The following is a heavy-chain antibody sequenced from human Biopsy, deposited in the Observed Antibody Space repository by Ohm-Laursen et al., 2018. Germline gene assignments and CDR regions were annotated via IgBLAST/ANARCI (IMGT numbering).Heavy chain of an antibody. Sequence: LRLSCAASGFTFDDYAMHWVRQAPGKGLEWVSGITWNSGSIGYADSVKGRFSIFRDNAKHSLYLQMNSLRAEDTALYYCAKDLGQVTAAIGYWGQGTLVTVSS. D-gene: IGHD2-21*02. CDR1: GFTFDDYA. J-gene: IGHJ4*02. CDR2: ITWNSGSI. V-gene: IGHV3-9*01. CDR3: AKDLGQVTAAIGY.